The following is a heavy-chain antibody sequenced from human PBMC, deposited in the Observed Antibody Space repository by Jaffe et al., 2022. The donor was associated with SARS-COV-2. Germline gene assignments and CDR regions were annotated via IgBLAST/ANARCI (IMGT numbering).Heavy chain of an antibody. Sequence: EVQLVESGGGLVQPGRSLRVSCAASGFTFDNYAMHWVRQAPGKGLEWVSGISWNSGSVAYADSVKGRFTISRDNAKNSLYLQMNSLRTEDTALYYCAKGEIRGVTGDAFDIWGQGTMVTVSS. J-gene: IGHJ3*02. CDR2: ISWNSGSV. CDR1: GFTFDNYA. D-gene: IGHD3-10*01. V-gene: IGHV3-9*01. CDR3: AKGEIRGVTGDAFDI.